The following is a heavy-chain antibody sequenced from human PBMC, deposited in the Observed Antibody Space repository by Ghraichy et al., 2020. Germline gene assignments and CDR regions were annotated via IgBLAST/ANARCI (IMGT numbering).Heavy chain of an antibody. CDR2: ISSSSSYI. J-gene: IGHJ6*02. Sequence: GVLNISCAASGFTFSSYSMNWVRQAPGKGLEWVSSISSSSSYIYYADSVKGRFTISRDNAKNSLYLQMNSLRAEDTAVYYCARIAGSGYENYYYYYGMDVWGQGTTVTVSS. V-gene: IGHV3-21*01. CDR1: GFTFSSYS. D-gene: IGHD5-12*01. CDR3: ARIAGSGYENYYYYYGMDV.